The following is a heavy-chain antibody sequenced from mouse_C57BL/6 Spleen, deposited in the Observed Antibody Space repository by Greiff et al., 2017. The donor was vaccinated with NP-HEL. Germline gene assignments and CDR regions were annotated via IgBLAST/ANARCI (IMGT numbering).Heavy chain of an antibody. D-gene: IGHD1-1*01. Sequence: VQLQQPGAEFVKPGASVKMSCKASGYTFTSYWITWVQQRPGQGLEWIGDIYRGSGSTNYNEKFKSKDTLTVDTATSTAYMQISSLTSEDTAIYYCARKGYYYSRGDCYAMAYWGQGTPVTVSA. V-gene: IGHV1-55*01. CDR1: GYTFTSYW. CDR2: IYRGSGST. CDR3: ARKGYYYSRGDCYAMAY. J-gene: IGHJ3*01.